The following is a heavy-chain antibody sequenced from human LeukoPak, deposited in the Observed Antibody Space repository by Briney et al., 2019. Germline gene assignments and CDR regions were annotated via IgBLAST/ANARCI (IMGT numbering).Heavy chain of an antibody. J-gene: IGHJ6*02. Sequence: GTSLRLSCAASGFTFSNYAMNWVRQAPGKGLEWVAIISYHGRSVDYADSVKGRFTMSRDNSKNTLSLQMNSLRAEDTAVYYCAKDRGYCSGGNRYNQYGMDVWGQGTTVTVSS. CDR2: ISYHGRSV. D-gene: IGHD2-15*01. CDR1: GFTFSNYA. V-gene: IGHV3-30-3*02. CDR3: AKDRGYCSGGNRYNQYGMDV.